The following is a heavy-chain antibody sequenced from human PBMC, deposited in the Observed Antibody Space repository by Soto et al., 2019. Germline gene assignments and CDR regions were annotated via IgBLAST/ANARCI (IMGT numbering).Heavy chain of an antibody. Sequence: QVQLVESGGGVVQPGRSLRLCCAAAGFTFRNYDVHWVRQAPGKGLGWVAVISFDGGDKYYADSVKGRFTISRDNSKNTLYLHMNSLITEDTAVYYCAKDPLRYTYGLFEYWGQGTLVTVSS. V-gene: IGHV3-30*18. CDR2: ISFDGGDK. D-gene: IGHD5-18*01. CDR3: AKDPLRYTYGLFEY. J-gene: IGHJ4*02. CDR1: GFTFRNYD.